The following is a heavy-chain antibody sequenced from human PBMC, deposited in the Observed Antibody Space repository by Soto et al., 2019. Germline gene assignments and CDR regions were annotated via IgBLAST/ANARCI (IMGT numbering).Heavy chain of an antibody. CDR2: IYYSGST. J-gene: IGHJ4*02. D-gene: IGHD2-21*02. CDR1: GGSVSSGSYY. V-gene: IGHV4-61*01. CDR3: ARVPRRWLRHIVVVTATQFDY. Sequence: QVQLQESGPGLVKPSETLSLTCTVSGGSVSSGSYYWSWIRQPPGKGLEWIGYIYYSGSTNYNPSLKGRVTISVDTSKNQFSLKLSSVTAADTAVYYCARVPRRWLRHIVVVTATQFDYWGQGTLVTVSS.